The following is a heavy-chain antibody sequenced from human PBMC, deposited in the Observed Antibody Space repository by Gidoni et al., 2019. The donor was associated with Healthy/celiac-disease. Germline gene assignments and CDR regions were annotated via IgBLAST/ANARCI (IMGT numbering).Heavy chain of an antibody. J-gene: IGHJ2*01. D-gene: IGHD3-16*01. V-gene: IGHV4-59*01. CDR3: ARSTPYVPHSYWYFDL. CDR2: IYYSGST. Sequence: QVQLQDSGTGLVKPSETLSLTCTVPGGSISSYYWSWIRQPPGKGLEWIGYIYYSGSTNTTPSLKSRVTRAVDTSKNQFSLKLSAVTAADTAVYYGARSTPYVPHSYWYFDLWGRGTLVTVSS. CDR1: GGSISSYY.